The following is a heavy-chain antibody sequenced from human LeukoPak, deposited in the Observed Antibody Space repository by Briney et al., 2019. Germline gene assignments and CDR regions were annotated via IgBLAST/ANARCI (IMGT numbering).Heavy chain of an antibody. CDR3: ARVGVGELSYPNWFDP. V-gene: IGHV4-59*01. D-gene: IGHD3-10*01. Sequence: ASETLSLTCTVSGGSISSYYWSWIRQPPGKGLEWIGYIYYSGSTNYNPSLKSRVTISVDTSKNQFSLKLSSVTAADTAVYYCARVGVGELSYPNWFDPWGQGTLVTVSS. CDR1: GGSISSYY. J-gene: IGHJ5*02. CDR2: IYYSGST.